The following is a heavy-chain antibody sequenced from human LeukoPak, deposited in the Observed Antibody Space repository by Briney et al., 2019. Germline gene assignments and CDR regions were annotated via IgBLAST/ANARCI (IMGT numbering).Heavy chain of an antibody. CDR1: GGSISSSSYY. D-gene: IGHD3-3*01. V-gene: IGHV4-39*07. Sequence: SETLSLTCTVSGGSISSSSYYWGWIRQPPGKGLEWFGSIYYSGSTNYNPSLKSRVTISVDTSKNQFSLKLSSVTAADTAVNYCARSSFTIFGVVRQDAFDIWGQGTMVTVSS. J-gene: IGHJ3*02. CDR3: ARSSFTIFGVVRQDAFDI. CDR2: IYYSGST.